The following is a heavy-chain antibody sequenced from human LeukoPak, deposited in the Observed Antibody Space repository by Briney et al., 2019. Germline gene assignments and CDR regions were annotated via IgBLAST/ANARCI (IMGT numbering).Heavy chain of an antibody. J-gene: IGHJ4*02. V-gene: IGHV3-15*01. Sequence: GGSLRLSCSASGFTFSNAWMSWVRQAPGKGLEWVGRIKSKTDGGTTDYAAPVKGRFTISRDDSKNTLYLQMNSLKTEDTAVYYCTTDGVLWFGDDYWGQGTLVTVSS. CDR1: GFTFSNAW. D-gene: IGHD3-10*01. CDR2: IKSKTDGGTT. CDR3: TTDGVLWFGDDY.